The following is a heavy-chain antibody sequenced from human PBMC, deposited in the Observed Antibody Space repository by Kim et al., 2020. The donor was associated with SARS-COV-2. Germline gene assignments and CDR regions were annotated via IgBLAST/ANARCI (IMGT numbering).Heavy chain of an antibody. CDR2: IDQSGSYT. CDR1: GVTFTSEA. V-gene: IGHV3-23*01. D-gene: IGHD4-4*01. J-gene: IGHJ4*02. CDR3: AKDTSNYIGSSDI. Sequence: GGSLRLSCLASGVTFTSEAMTWLRQAPGKGLDWVSTIDQSGSYTHYADSVKGRFTISRDTSKNTLYLQLNSLRAEDTAIYYCAKDTSNYIGSSDIWGQGTLVTVSS.